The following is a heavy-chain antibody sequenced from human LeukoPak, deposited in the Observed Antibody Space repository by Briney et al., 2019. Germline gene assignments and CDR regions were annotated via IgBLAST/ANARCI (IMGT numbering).Heavy chain of an antibody. CDR1: GFTSSSYS. CDR2: ISSSSSYI. D-gene: IGHD5-18*01. CDR3: ARDGGGYSYGYAIDY. J-gene: IGHJ4*02. Sequence: GSLRLSCAASGFTSSSYSMNWVRQAPGKGLEWVSSISSSSSYIYYADSVKGRFTISRDNAKNSLYLQMNSLRAEDTAVYYCARDGGGYSYGYAIDYWGQGTLVTVSS. V-gene: IGHV3-21*01.